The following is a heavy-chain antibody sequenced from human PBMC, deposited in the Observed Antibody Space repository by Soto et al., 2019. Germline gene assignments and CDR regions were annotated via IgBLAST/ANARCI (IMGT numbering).Heavy chain of an antibody. CDR2: TSYTGNT. Sequence: SETRSLTFFVSGGSVASHHWSGIPQFPGQGREWIAYTSYTGNTNYNPSLQSRDTISLDTSKNQFSLNLTSMTAADTAVYYSGRDPHAGLTHYFDPWGQGTLVTVSS. J-gene: IGHJ5*02. D-gene: IGHD3-9*01. V-gene: IGHV4-59*02. CDR1: GGSVASHH. CDR3: GRDPHAGLTHYFDP.